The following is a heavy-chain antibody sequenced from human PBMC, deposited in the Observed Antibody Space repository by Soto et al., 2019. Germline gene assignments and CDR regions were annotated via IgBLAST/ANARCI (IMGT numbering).Heavy chain of an antibody. V-gene: IGHV1-69*12. D-gene: IGHD3-22*01. Sequence: QVQLVQSGAELKKPGSSVKVSCKASGGTFSRYAISWGRQAPGQGLGWMGGIIPIFGTTNYAQKFQGRVTITADESTSTAYMRMRSLGSEDTAVYYCARHSYDSSGYYRYYFHYWGQGALVTVSS. J-gene: IGHJ4*02. CDR3: ARHSYDSSGYYRYYFHY. CDR1: GGTFSRYA. CDR2: IIPIFGTT.